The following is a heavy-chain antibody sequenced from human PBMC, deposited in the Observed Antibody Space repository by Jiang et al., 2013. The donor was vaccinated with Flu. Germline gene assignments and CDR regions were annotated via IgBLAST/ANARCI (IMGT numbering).Heavy chain of an antibody. CDR1: GSISSGDYY. D-gene: IGHD3-10*01. Sequence: GSISSGDYYWSWIRQPPGKGLEWIGYIYYMGAPTTTRPSRGRVTISVDTSKNQFSLKLSSVTAADTAVYYCATFQRGDFDYYGSGSRYYYYYGMDVWGQGTTVTVSS. CDR2: IYYMGAP. CDR3: ATFQRGDFDYYGSGSRYYYYYGMDV. V-gene: IGHV4-30-4*01. J-gene: IGHJ6*02.